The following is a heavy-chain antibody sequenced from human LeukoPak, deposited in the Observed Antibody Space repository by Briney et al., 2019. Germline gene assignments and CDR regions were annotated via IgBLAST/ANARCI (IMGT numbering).Heavy chain of an antibody. CDR3: ARVGLLEWLLPNGDAFDI. CDR1: GFTFSSYW. Sequence: GGSLRLSCAASGFTFSSYWMHWVRQAPGKGLVWVSRINSDGSSTSYADSVKGRFTISRDNAKNTLYLQMNSLRAEDTAVYYCARVGLLEWLLPNGDAFDIWGQGTMVTVSS. J-gene: IGHJ3*02. V-gene: IGHV3-74*01. D-gene: IGHD3-3*01. CDR2: INSDGSST.